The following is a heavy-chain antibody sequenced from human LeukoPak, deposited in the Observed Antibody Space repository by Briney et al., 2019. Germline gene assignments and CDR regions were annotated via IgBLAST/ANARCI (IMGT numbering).Heavy chain of an antibody. CDR3: ARWTGSGWYSNWFDP. J-gene: IGHJ5*02. CDR1: GGSISSSSYY. V-gene: IGHV4-39*07. D-gene: IGHD6-19*01. Sequence: SETLSLTCTVSGGSISSSSYYWGWFRQPPGKGLEWIGSIYYSGSTYYNLSLKSRVTISVDTSKNQFSLKLSSVTAADTAVYYCARWTGSGWYSNWFDPWDQGTLVTVSS. CDR2: IYYSGST.